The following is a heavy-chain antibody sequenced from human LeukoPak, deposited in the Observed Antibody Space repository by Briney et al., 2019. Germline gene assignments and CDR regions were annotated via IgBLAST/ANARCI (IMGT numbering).Heavy chain of an antibody. Sequence: ASVKVSCKASGYTFTGYYMHWVRQAPGQGLEWMGRINPNSGGTNYAQKFQGRVTMTRDTSISTAYMELSRLRSDDTAVYYCAIYPRGYCSGGSCYRFDYWGQGTLVTVSS. V-gene: IGHV1-2*06. CDR3: AIYPRGYCSGGSCYRFDY. CDR1: GYTFTGYY. D-gene: IGHD2-15*01. J-gene: IGHJ4*02. CDR2: INPNSGGT.